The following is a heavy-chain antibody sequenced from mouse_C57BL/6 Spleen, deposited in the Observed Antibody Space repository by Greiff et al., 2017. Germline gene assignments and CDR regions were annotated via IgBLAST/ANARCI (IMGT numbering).Heavy chain of an antibody. CDR3: ARYFLYYDYPHYCHY. CDR1: GYTFTGSW. D-gene: IGHD2-4*01. J-gene: IGHJ2*01. V-gene: IGHV1-9*01. CDR2: ILPGSGSN. Sequence: VQLQQSGAELMKPGASVKLSCKATGYTFTGSWIEWVKQRPGHGLEWIGEILPGSGSNNYNEEFNGKATFTADTSSNITYMKVDSLTTDDSAIYYCARYFLYYDYPHYCHYWGQGTTLTVSS.